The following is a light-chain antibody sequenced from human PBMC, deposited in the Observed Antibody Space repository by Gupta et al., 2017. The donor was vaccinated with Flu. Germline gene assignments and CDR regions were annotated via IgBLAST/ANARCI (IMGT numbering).Light chain of an antibody. Sequence: IVMTQSPPSLPVTPGEPASISCRSSQSLLHSSGYIYLNWYLQKPGQSPQLLIYLVSNRASGVPDRFSGSGSGTDFTLKISRVEAGDVGVYYCRQSLQTPYSFGQGTKLEIK. CDR2: LVS. J-gene: IGKJ2*03. CDR1: QSLLHSSGYIY. CDR3: RQSLQTPYS. V-gene: IGKV2-28*01.